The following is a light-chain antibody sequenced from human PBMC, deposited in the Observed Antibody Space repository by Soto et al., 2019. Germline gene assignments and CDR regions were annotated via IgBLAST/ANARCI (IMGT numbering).Light chain of an antibody. Sequence: EIVMTQSPATLSVSPGETATLSCRASQSVGSAVAWYQHKPGQAPRLLIVGASIRATGVPGRFSGGGSGTECTLTTSRLHPGEFAVYSGQQDENWRPLTFSGGTTVEIK. CDR3: QQDENWRPLT. CDR1: QSVGSA. V-gene: IGKV3-15*01. CDR2: GAS. J-gene: IGKJ4*01.